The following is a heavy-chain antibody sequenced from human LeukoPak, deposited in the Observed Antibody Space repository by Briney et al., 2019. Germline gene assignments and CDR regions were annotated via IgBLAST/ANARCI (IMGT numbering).Heavy chain of an antibody. Sequence: RGEPLQISCKGSGYPFTNYWIGWVRQMPGKGLEWMGVIYPGDSDTRYSPSFQGQVTISADKSINTAYLQWSSLKASDTAMYYCATLLTTVTPFDYWGQGTLVTVSS. V-gene: IGHV5-51*01. CDR1: GYPFTNYW. CDR2: IYPGDSDT. J-gene: IGHJ4*02. D-gene: IGHD4-17*01. CDR3: ATLLTTVTPFDY.